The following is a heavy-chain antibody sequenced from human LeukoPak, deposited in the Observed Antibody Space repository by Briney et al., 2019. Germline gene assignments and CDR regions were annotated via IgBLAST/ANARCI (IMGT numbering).Heavy chain of an antibody. Sequence: GGSLRLSCAGSGFTFSDYWMSWVRQAPGKGLEWVANIKRDGSEKYYADSVKGRFTISRDNGKKSLYLQMNSLRAEETAVYYCAELGITMIGGVWGKGTTVTISS. CDR1: GFTFSDYW. V-gene: IGHV3-7*01. D-gene: IGHD3-10*02. J-gene: IGHJ6*04. CDR3: AELGITMIGGV. CDR2: IKRDGSEK.